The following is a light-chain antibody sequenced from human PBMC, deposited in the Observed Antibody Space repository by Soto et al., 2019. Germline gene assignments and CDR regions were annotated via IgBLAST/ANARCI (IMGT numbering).Light chain of an antibody. CDR2: GAS. Sequence: EIVLTQSPGTLSLSPGERATLSCRASQSVSSIYLAWYQQRPGHAPRLLIYGASDRATGIPDRFSGSGSGTDFTLTIRRLEPEDFAVYYCQQYGTPPWTFGQGTKVEI. J-gene: IGKJ1*01. CDR1: QSVSSIY. V-gene: IGKV3-20*01. CDR3: QQYGTPPWT.